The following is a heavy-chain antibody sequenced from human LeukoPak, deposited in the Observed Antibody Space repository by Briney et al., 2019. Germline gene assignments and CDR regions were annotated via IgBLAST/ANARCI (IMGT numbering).Heavy chain of an antibody. D-gene: IGHD1-1*01. CDR2: ISSSSSNI. CDR1: GFTFSSYS. V-gene: IGHV3-21*01. J-gene: IGHJ4*02. CDR3: ARCTTGRTFGSLREIKRSREIDY. Sequence: PWGSLRLSCAASGFTFSSYSMNWVRQAPGKGLEWVSSISSSSSNIYYADSVKGRFTISRDNAKNSLYLQMNSLRVGDTAVYYCARCTTGRTFGSLREIKRSREIDYWGQGTLVTVSS.